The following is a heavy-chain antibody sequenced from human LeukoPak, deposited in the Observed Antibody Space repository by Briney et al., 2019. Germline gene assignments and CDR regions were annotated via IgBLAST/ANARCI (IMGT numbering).Heavy chain of an antibody. CDR2: SNHSGST. Sequence: SETLSLTCAVYGGSFSGYYWSWLRQPPGKGLAGMGESNHSGSTNYNPSLKSRVTISVDTSKNQFSLKLSSVTAADTAVYYCARGHHRWLQSGHHFDYWGQGTLVTVSS. J-gene: IGHJ4*02. CDR1: GGSFSGYY. CDR3: ARGHHRWLQSGHHFDY. V-gene: IGHV4-34*01. D-gene: IGHD5-24*01.